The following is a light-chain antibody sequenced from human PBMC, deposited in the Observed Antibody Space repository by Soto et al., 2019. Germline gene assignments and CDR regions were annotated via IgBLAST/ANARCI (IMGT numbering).Light chain of an antibody. J-gene: IGKJ5*01. CDR2: DAS. V-gene: IGKV1-33*01. CDR3: QQYENLPT. Sequence: DIQMTQSPASLSASVGHIVTITCHPSQDITNYLNWYQLKPGKAPKLLIYDASNLEAGVPSRFRGSGSGTDFTFTISRLQPEDIATYYCQQYENLPTFGQGTRLEIK. CDR1: QDITNY.